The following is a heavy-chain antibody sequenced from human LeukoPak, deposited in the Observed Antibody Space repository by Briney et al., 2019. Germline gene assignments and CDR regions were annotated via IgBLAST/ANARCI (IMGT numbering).Heavy chain of an antibody. Sequence: GGSLRLSCAASGFSFSTYGMHWLRQAPGKGLEWVAFIQYDATHIPYADSVKGRFTISRDNSKNTLYLQMDSLRAEDTAVYYCSTEEQSSGSLFDYWGQGTLVTVSS. V-gene: IGHV3-30*02. CDR1: GFSFSTYG. J-gene: IGHJ4*02. D-gene: IGHD3-22*01. CDR2: IQYDATHI. CDR3: STEEQSSGSLFDY.